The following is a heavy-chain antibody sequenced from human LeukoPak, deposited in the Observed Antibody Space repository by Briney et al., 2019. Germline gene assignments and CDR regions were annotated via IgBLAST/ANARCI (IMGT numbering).Heavy chain of an antibody. V-gene: IGHV3-74*01. CDR3: AREYSTLYYYYYYMDV. J-gene: IGHJ6*03. D-gene: IGHD2/OR15-2a*01. Sequence: GGSLRLSCAASGFTFSSYWMHWVRQAPGKGLVWVSRINSDGSSTSYADSVKGRFTISRDNAKNTLYLQMNSLRAEDTAVYYCAREYSTLYYYYYYMDVWGKGTTVTVSS. CDR1: GFTFSSYW. CDR2: INSDGSST.